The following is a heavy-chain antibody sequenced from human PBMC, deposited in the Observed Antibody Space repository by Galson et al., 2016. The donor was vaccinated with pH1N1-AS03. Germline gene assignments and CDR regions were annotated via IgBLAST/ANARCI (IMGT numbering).Heavy chain of an antibody. V-gene: IGHV2-5*01. CDR2: IRWSGDK. Sequence: PALVKPTQTLTLTCTFSGFSLDSTDVYVAWIRQPPGKALEWLALIRWSGDKHYSPSLKNRLTVTKDTSKNQVVLTMTNLDPVDTATYFCARDFNWRIDYWGQGILVTVSS. D-gene: IGHD1-1*01. CDR3: ARDFNWRIDY. CDR1: GFSLDSTDVY. J-gene: IGHJ4*02.